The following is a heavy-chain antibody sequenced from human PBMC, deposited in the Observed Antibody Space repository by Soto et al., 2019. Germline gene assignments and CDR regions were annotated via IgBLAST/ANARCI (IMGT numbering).Heavy chain of an antibody. J-gene: IGHJ5*02. V-gene: IGHV4-31*03. CDR1: GGSISSGGYY. CDR3: ARYDNYGSGSCNHWFDP. Sequence: SQTLSVSCTVSGGSISSGGYYWSWIRQHTGKGLGWIGYIYYSGSTYYNPSLKSRVTISVDTSKNQFSLKLSSVTAADTAVYYCARYDNYGSGSCNHWFDPWGQGTLVTVS. CDR2: IYYSGST. D-gene: IGHD3-10*01.